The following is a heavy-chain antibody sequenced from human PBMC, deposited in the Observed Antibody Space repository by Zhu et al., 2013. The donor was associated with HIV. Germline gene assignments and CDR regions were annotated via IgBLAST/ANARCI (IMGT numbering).Heavy chain of an antibody. V-gene: IGHV1-8*01. D-gene: IGHD2-15*01. CDR3: ARGAAAGFCSRLTCTTGMDI. Sequence: QVQLVQSGAEVKKPGASVKVSCKTSGYTFTSHDINWVRQAPGQGLEWMGWMDPNSGKTGYAQKFQDRVTMTRDTATHTAYMELTSLRSNDSAVYFCARGAAAGFCSRLTCTTGMDIWGLGTTVTVSS. J-gene: IGHJ6*02. CDR2: MDPNSGKT. CDR1: GYTFTSHD.